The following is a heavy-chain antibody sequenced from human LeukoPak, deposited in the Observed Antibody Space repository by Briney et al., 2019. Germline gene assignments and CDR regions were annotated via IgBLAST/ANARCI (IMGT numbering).Heavy chain of an antibody. CDR1: GFTFSNHG. J-gene: IGHJ4*02. V-gene: IGHV3-23*01. Sequence: GGSLRLSCAASGFTFSNHGMNWVRQAPGKGLEWLSGVSPPGGGTYYADSVKGRFTISRDNSKNTLYLQINSLKAEDTAVYYCAKDYVWGSYRPWFFDYWGQGTLVTVSS. CDR3: AKDYVWGSYRPWFFDY. CDR2: VSPPGGGT. D-gene: IGHD3-16*02.